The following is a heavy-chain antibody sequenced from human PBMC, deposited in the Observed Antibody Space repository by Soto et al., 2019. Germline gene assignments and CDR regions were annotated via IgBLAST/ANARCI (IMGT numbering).Heavy chain of an antibody. CDR1: GYSFAGYW. D-gene: IGHD3-22*01. Sequence: GESLKISCKGSGYSFAGYWITWVLQKPGKGLEWMGRIDPSDSQTYYSPSFRGHVTISATKSITTVFLQWSSLRASDTAMYYCARQIYDSDTGPNFQYYFDSWGQGTPVTVSS. V-gene: IGHV5-10-1*01. CDR2: IDPSDSQT. CDR3: ARQIYDSDTGPNFQYYFDS. J-gene: IGHJ4*02.